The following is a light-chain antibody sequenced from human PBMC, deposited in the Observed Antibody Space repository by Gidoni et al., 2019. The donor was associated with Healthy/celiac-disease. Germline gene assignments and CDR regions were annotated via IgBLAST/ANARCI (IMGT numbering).Light chain of an antibody. J-gene: IGKJ3*01. CDR3: QQYDSHPFT. CDR1: QNISNY. Sequence: IQQTQSPSSLSASVGDRVTITCQASQNISNYLNWYQQKPGKAPKLLIYDASNLETGVPSRFSGSGSGTDFTFTISSLQPEDFATYYCQQYDSHPFTFGPGTKVDIK. CDR2: DAS. V-gene: IGKV1-33*01.